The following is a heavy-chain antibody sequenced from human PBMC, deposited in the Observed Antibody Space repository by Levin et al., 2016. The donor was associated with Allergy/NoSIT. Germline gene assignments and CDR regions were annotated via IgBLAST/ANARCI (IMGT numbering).Heavy chain of an antibody. J-gene: IGHJ4*02. D-gene: IGHD3-22*01. V-gene: IGHV3-48*03. Sequence: WIRQPPGKGLEWVSYINSIGSTIYYADSVKGRFTISRDNAKNSLYLQMNSLRAEDTAVYYCARVSLPYDSSGFSAPKKGAVDYWGQGTLVTVSS. CDR3: ARVSLPYDSSGFSAPKKGAVDY. CDR2: INSIGSTI.